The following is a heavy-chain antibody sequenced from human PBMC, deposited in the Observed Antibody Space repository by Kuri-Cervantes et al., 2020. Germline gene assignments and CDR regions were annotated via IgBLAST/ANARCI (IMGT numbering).Heavy chain of an antibody. CDR2: ISSSSSTI. D-gene: IGHD5-12*01. CDR3: ARGPYRSWLQIDAFDI. J-gene: IGHJ3*02. Sequence: LSLTCAASGFTFSSYSMNWVRQAPGKGLEWVSYISSSSSTIYYADSVKGRFTISRDNSKNTLYLQMNSLRAEDTAVYYCARGPYRSWLQIDAFDIWGQGTMVTVSS. V-gene: IGHV3-48*01. CDR1: GFTFSSYS.